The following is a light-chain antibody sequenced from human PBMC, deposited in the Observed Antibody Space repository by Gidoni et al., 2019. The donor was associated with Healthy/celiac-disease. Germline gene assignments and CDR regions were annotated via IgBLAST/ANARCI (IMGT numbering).Light chain of an antibody. Sequence: QSVLTQPPSASGTPGQRVTISCSGSSPNIGSNTVNWYQQLPGTAPKLLIYSNNQRPSGVPDRFSGSKSGTSGSLAISGLQSEDEADYYCAAWDDSLNGLVFGGGTKLTVL. J-gene: IGLJ3*02. CDR1: SPNIGSNT. V-gene: IGLV1-44*01. CDR3: AAWDDSLNGLV. CDR2: SNN.